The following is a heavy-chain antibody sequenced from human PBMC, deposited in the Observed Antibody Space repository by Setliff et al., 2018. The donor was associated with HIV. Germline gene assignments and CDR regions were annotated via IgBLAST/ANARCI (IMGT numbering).Heavy chain of an antibody. D-gene: IGHD4-17*01. Sequence: GASVKVSCKVSGGTFTRNCISWVRQAPGQGLEWMGGINTYGGKPTYVKGLTGRFVFSLDTSVNTAYLQISSLKTEDTAVYYCARQNGDYHGVDKWGQGTLVTVSS. J-gene: IGHJ4*02. CDR1: GGTFTRNC. CDR3: ARQNGDYHGVDK. V-gene: IGHV7-4-1*02. CDR2: INTYGGKP.